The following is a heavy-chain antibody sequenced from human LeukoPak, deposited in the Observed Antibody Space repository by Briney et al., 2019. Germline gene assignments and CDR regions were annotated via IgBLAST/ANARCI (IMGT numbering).Heavy chain of an antibody. CDR3: ARPRRGVNWFDP. D-gene: IGHD3-10*01. V-gene: IGHV4-39*01. J-gene: IGHJ5*02. CDR2: IYYSGST. Sequence: PSETLSLTCTVSGGSISSSSYYWGWIRQPPGKGLEWIGSIYYSGSTQYNPSLKSRVTISVDTSKNQFSLKLSSVTAADTAVYYCARPRRGVNWFDPWGQGTLVTVSS. CDR1: GGSISSSSYY.